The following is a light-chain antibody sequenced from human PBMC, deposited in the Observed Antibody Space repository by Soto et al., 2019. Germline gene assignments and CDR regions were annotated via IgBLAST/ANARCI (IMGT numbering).Light chain of an antibody. CDR2: GAY. Sequence: EIVLPQSPATLSVSPGDRANLSCRASQSVSSNLAWYQQKPGQAPRLLIYGAYTRATGIPARFSGSGSGTEFTLTISSLQSEDFAVYYCQQYNNWPPSTFGGGTKVEIK. CDR3: QQYNNWPPST. V-gene: IGKV3-15*01. CDR1: QSVSSN. J-gene: IGKJ4*02.